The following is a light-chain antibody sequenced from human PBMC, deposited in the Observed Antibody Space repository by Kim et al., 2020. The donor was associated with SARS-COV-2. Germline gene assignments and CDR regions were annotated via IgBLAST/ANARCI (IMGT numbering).Light chain of an antibody. Sequence: SYELTQPPSVSVSPGQTATITCSGDKLGDKYTSWYQQKPGQSPVLVISQDKKRPSGIPDRFSGSTSGNTATLTISGTQAMDEAEYYCQAWDSNLHVVFGGGTQLTVL. V-gene: IGLV3-1*01. CDR2: QDK. CDR1: KLGDKY. CDR3: QAWDSNLHVV. J-gene: IGLJ2*01.